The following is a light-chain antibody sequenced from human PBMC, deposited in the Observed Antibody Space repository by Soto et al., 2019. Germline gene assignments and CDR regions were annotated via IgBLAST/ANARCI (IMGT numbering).Light chain of an antibody. V-gene: IGKV1-33*01. Sequence: DIQMTQSPSSLSASVGDRVTITCQANEDINNYLNWYQQKPGKAPKLLIYDASNLETGVPSRFSGSGSGTDFTFTITSLQPEDIATYYCQQYDNLRLFSFGPGTKLNMK. CDR2: DAS. J-gene: IGKJ3*01. CDR3: QQYDNLRLFS. CDR1: EDINNY.